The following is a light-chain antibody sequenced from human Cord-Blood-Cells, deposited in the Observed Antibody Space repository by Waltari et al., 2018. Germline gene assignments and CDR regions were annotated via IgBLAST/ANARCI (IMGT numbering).Light chain of an antibody. CDR1: QLGGRY. Sequence: SYELTQPPSVFVSPGQTASIPCHGDQLGGRYDCCYHQEPGQSPVLVIYQDSKRPSGIPERFSGSNSRNTATLTISGAQAMDEADYYCQAWDSSTVVFGGGTKLTVL. CDR2: QDS. CDR3: QAWDSSTVV. V-gene: IGLV3-1*01. J-gene: IGLJ2*01.